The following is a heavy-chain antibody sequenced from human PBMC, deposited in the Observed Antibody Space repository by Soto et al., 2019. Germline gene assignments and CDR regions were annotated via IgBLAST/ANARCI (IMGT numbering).Heavy chain of an antibody. CDR3: ARGPRLEPIYYYYYYYMDV. J-gene: IGHJ6*03. V-gene: IGHV1-8*01. CDR2: MNPNSGNT. Sequence: ASVKVSCKASGYTFTSYDINWVRQATGQGLEWMGWMNPNSGNTGYAQKFQGRVTMTRNTSISTAYMELSSLRSEDTAVYYYARGPRLEPIYYYYYYYMDVWGKGTTVNVSS. CDR1: GYTFTSYD. D-gene: IGHD3-9*01.